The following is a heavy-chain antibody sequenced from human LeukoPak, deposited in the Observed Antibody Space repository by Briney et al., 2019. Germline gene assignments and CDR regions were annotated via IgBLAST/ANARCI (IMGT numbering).Heavy chain of an antibody. Sequence: PSETLSLTCTVSGGSISSSSYYWGWIRQPPGKGLEWIGSIYYSGSTYYNPSLKSRVTISVDTSKNQFSLKLSPVTAADTAVYYCATPYCSGGSCYEGAYYYYMDVWGKGTTVTVSS. CDR1: GGSISSSSYY. V-gene: IGHV4-39*01. CDR3: ATPYCSGGSCYEGAYYYYMDV. CDR2: IYYSGST. D-gene: IGHD2-15*01. J-gene: IGHJ6*03.